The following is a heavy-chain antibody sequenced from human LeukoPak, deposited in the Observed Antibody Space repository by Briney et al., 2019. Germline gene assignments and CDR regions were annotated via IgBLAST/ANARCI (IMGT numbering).Heavy chain of an antibody. CDR2: ISLAGQT. J-gene: IGHJ4*02. V-gene: IGHV4/OR15-8*02. CDR1: GGSISGTNW. CDR3: SRESGPFCPFGY. Sequence: SETLSLTCGVSGGSISGTNWWSWVRQPPGQGLEWIGEISLAGQTNYNPSLNGRVTMSLDKSSNQLSLHLTSVTAADTATYFCSRESGPFCPFGYWGQGALVTVSS. D-gene: IGHD1-26*01.